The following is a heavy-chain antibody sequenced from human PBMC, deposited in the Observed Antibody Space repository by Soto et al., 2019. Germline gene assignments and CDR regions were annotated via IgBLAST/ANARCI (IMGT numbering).Heavy chain of an antibody. Sequence: GESLKISCKGSGYSFTSYWISWVRQMPGKGLEWMGRIDPSDSYTNYSPSFQGHVTISADKSISTAYLQWSSLKASDTAIYYCARSERGGYDSSGYQTDYWGQGTLVTVSS. CDR2: IDPSDSYT. V-gene: IGHV5-10-1*01. CDR3: ARSERGGYDSSGYQTDY. CDR1: GYSFTSYW. D-gene: IGHD3-22*01. J-gene: IGHJ4*02.